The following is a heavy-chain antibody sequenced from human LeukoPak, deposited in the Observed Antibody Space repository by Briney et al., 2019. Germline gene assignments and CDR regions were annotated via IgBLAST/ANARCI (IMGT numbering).Heavy chain of an antibody. CDR3: ARPQREGDVFDI. CDR2: INPGDSDT. J-gene: IGHJ3*02. D-gene: IGHD1-26*01. V-gene: IGHV5-51*01. Sequence: GESLKISCKGSGYSFTNYWIGWVRQMPGKGLEGMGIINPGDSDTRYSPSFQGQVTISADKSISTAYLQWSSLKASDTAMYFCARPQREGDVFDIWGPGTMVTVSS. CDR1: GYSFTNYW.